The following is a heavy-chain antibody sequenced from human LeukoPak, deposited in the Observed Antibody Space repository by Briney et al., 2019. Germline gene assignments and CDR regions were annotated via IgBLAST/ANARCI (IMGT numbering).Heavy chain of an antibody. V-gene: IGHV4-34*01. CDR2: VNHSGST. CDR1: GGSFSGYY. J-gene: IGHJ4*02. CDR3: ARGREVTRDFDY. Sequence: PSETLSLTCVVYGGSFSGYYWTRIRQPPGKGLEWIGDVNHSGSTNYNPSLESRVTISVDTSKSQFSLKLSSVTAADTSVYYCARGREVTRDFDYWGQGTLVSVSS. D-gene: IGHD4-11*01.